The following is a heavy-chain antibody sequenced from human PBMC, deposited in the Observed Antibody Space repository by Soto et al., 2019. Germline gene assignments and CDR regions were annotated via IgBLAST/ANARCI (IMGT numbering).Heavy chain of an antibody. D-gene: IGHD5-18*01. CDR1: GFTFSSYS. Sequence: GGSLRLSCAASGFTFSSYSMNWVRQAPGKGLEWVSYISSSSSTIYYADSVKGQFTISRDNAKNSLYLQMNSLRAEDTAVYYCSHGYYQYFESWGQGTLVTVSS. J-gene: IGHJ4*02. V-gene: IGHV3-48*01. CDR3: SHGYYQYFES. CDR2: ISSSSSTI.